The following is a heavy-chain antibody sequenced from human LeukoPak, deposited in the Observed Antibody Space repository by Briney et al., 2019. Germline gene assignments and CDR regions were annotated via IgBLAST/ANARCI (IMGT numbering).Heavy chain of an antibody. D-gene: IGHD2-15*01. CDR1: SYSISSGYY. CDR3: ARETPIEYCSGGSCYLFDY. V-gene: IGHV4-38-2*02. CDR2: IYHSGST. Sequence: SETLSLTCAVSSYSISSGYYWGWIRQPPGKGLEWIGSIYHSGSTYYNPSLKSRVTISVDTSKNQFSLKLSSVTAADTAVYYCARETPIEYCSGGSCYLFDYWGQGTLVTVSS. J-gene: IGHJ4*02.